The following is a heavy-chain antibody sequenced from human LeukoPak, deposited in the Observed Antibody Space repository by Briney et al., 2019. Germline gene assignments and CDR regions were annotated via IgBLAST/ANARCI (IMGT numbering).Heavy chain of an antibody. CDR1: GSTFSVYS. V-gene: IGHV3-48*02. CDR2: ITSNSATI. CDR3: ARSVGGHFDY. D-gene: IGHD3-16*01. Sequence: GGSLRLSCAASGSTFSVYSMNWVRQPPGMGLEWVSYITSNSATIQYADSVKGRSTISRDNAKNSLSLQMNSLRDEDTAVYYCARSVGGHFDYWGQGMLVTVSS. J-gene: IGHJ4*02.